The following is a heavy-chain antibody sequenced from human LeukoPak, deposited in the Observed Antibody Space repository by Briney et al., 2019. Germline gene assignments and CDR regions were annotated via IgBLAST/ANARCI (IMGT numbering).Heavy chain of an antibody. V-gene: IGHV4-39*01. CDR1: GGSISSSGYN. CDR3: AGRLGGSYSDY. CDR2: LYYSGST. J-gene: IGHJ4*02. D-gene: IGHD1-26*01. Sequence: SETLSLTCTVSGGSISSSGYNWGWIRQPPGKGLEWIGTLYYSGSTNYNPSLKSRVTISVDTSKNQFSLKLSSVTAADTAVYYCAGRLGGSYSDYWGQGTLVTVSS.